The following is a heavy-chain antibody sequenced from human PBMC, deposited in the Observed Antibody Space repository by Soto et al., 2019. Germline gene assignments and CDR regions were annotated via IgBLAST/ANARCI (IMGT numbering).Heavy chain of an antibody. Sequence: QVQLQESGPGLVKPSETLSLTCTVSGGSVSSGSYYWSWIRQPPGQGLEWIGYIYYSGSTNYNPALKSRVTISVDTSKNQFSLKLSSVTAADTAVYYCARKIPYYYDSSGFDLEWFDPWGQGTLVTVSS. J-gene: IGHJ5*02. D-gene: IGHD3-22*01. V-gene: IGHV4-61*01. CDR3: ARKIPYYYDSSGFDLEWFDP. CDR1: GGSVSSGSYY. CDR2: IYYSGST.